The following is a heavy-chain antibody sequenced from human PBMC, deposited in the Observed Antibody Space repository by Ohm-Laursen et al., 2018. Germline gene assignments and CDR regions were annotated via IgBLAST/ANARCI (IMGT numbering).Heavy chain of an antibody. D-gene: IGHD5-12*01. V-gene: IGHV1-8*02. CDR1: GYTFTSYD. CDR3: ARTWMEVRTLSY. Sequence: ASVKVSCKASGYTFTSYDINWVRQAPGQGLEWMGWMNPNSGNTGYAQKFQGRVTMTRNTSISTAYMELRSLRSEDTAVYYCARTWMEVRTLSYWGQGTLVTVSS. J-gene: IGHJ4*02. CDR2: MNPNSGNT.